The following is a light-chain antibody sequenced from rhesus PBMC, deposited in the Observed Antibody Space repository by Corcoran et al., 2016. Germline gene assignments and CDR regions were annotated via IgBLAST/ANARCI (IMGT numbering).Light chain of an antibody. CDR3: QQDRNWPLT. CDR2: GAS. V-gene: IGKV3-42*03. J-gene: IGKJ4*01. Sequence: EIVLTQSPGTLSLSPGERATLSCRASQSVSSSLAWYQQQRGQVPRLLIFGASNRATGLADRFSGSGAGTDCTLTISSLEPEDFAVYYCQQDRNWPLTFGGGTKVEIK. CDR1: QSVSSS.